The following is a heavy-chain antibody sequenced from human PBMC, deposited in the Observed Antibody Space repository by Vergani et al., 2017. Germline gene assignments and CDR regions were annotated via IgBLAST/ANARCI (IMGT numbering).Heavy chain of an antibody. Sequence: QVKLQESGPGLLKPSQTPSLTCTVSGASIRSGSHYLSWIRQPAGKGPERIGHIHTGVSTHLKPNFKSRGSISIDTSKSQFSLTLNSVTVADTAVYYWARSSPYSTSGSCPAIWGQGTLVTVSS. CDR1: GASIRSGSHY. CDR3: ARSSPYSTSGSCPAI. D-gene: IGHD2-15*01. CDR2: IHTGVST. V-gene: IGHV4-61*02. J-gene: IGHJ4*02.